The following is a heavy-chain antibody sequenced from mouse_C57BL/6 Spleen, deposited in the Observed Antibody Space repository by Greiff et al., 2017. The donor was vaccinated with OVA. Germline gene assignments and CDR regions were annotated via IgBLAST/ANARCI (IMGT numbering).Heavy chain of an antibody. D-gene: IGHD1-1*01. CDR3: ARGVTTVVATGNWYFDV. CDR1: GYTFTSYW. Sequence: VQLQQPGAELVKPGASVKLSCKASGYTFTSYWMHWVKQRPGQGLEWIGMIHPNSGSTNYNEKFKSKATLTVDKSSSTAYMQLSSLTSEDSAVYYCARGVTTVVATGNWYFDVWGTGTTVTVSS. J-gene: IGHJ1*03. V-gene: IGHV1-64*01. CDR2: IHPNSGST.